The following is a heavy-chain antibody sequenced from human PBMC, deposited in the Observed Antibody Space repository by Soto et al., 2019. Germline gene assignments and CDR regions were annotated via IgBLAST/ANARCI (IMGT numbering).Heavy chain of an antibody. CDR2: ISCRGGGT. CDR1: GFTFSTYA. CDR3: ERQMTSSTNYYDX. Sequence: PGGSLRLSCAASGFTFSTYAMSWVRQAPGKGLEWVGSISCRGGGTFYAYSVKGRFTIARDNSKNTLFLKMTSLRDEDTAVYFCERQMTSSTNYYDXWGQGTLVTVSX. J-gene: IGHJ4*02. V-gene: IGHV3-23*01. D-gene: IGHD2-2*01.